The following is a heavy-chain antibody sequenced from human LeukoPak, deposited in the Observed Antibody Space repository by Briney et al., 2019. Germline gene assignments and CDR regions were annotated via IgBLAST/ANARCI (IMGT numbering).Heavy chain of an antibody. Sequence: GGSLRLSCAASGFTFSDHYMDWVRQAPGKGLEWVGRTRNKANSYTTEYAASVKGRFTISRDNSKNTLYLQMNSLRAEDTAVYYCAKGNRHYSSSWYPHYYGMDVWGQGTTVTVSS. CDR2: TRNKANSYTT. J-gene: IGHJ6*02. CDR1: GFTFSDHY. V-gene: IGHV3-72*01. D-gene: IGHD6-13*01. CDR3: AKGNRHYSSSWYPHYYGMDV.